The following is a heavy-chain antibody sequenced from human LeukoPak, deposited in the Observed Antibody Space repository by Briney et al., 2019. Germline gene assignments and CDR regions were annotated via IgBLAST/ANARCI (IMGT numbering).Heavy chain of an antibody. CDR2: ITTNSAK. Sequence: GGSLRLSCAASGFSLSDYGISWARQAPGKGLEWISYITTNSAKFYADSVKGRFTISRDNSKNTLYLQMNSLRAEDTAVYYCAKDVSSGDYWGQGTLVTVSS. CDR3: AKDVSSGDY. V-gene: IGHV3-23*01. J-gene: IGHJ4*02. CDR1: GFSLSDYG. D-gene: IGHD6-19*01.